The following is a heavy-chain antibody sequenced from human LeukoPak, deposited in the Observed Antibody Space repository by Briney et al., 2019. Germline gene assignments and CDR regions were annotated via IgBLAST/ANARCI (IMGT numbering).Heavy chain of an antibody. V-gene: IGHV3-74*01. D-gene: IGHD6-19*01. J-gene: IGHJ4*02. CDR3: ARGSGWFYFDY. CDR2: INSDGSST. CDR1: GFTFSSFA. Sequence: GSLRLSCSASGFTFSSFAMHWVRQAPGKGLVWVSRINSDGSSTSYADSVKGRFTISRDNAKNTLYLQMNSLRAEDTAVYYCARGSGWFYFDYWGQGTLVTVSS.